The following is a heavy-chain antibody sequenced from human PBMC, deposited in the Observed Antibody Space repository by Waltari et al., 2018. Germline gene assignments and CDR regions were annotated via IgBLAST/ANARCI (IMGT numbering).Heavy chain of an antibody. CDR1: GFTFSPYN. CDR3: ATRGGISNWGLDY. D-gene: IGHD7-27*01. J-gene: IGHJ4*02. CDR2: ISSGSGSI. V-gene: IGHV3-48*04. Sequence: EVQLVESGGGLVQSGGSLRLSCAASGFTFSPYNMNWVRQAPGKGLEWLSYISSGSGSIYYADSVEGRFTISRDNARNSLYLQMNNLRAEDTAVYYCATRGGISNWGLDYWGQGTLVTVSS.